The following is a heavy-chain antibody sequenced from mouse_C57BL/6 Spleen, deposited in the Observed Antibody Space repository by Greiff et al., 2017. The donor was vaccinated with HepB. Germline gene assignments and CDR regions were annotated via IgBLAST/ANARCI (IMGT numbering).Heavy chain of an antibody. V-gene: IGHV1-61*01. CDR2: IYPSDSET. J-gene: IGHJ1*03. D-gene: IGHD1-1*01. Sequence: VQLQQSGAELVRPGSSVKLSCKASGYTFTSYWMDWVKQRPGQGLEWIGNIYPSDSETHYNQKFKDKATLTVDKSSSTAYMQLSSLTSEDSAVYYCARAYYYGSSYEYFDVWGTGTTVTVSS. CDR1: GYTFTSYW. CDR3: ARAYYYGSSYEYFDV.